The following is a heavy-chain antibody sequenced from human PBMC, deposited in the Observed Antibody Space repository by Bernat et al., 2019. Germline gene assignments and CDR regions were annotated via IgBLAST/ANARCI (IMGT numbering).Heavy chain of an antibody. D-gene: IGHD4-17*01. Sequence: QVQLQESGPGLVKPSETLSLTCTVSGASISSYFWSWIRQPPGKGLEWIGYVYYSGSTNCNPSLKSRVTMSVDTSKNQFSLKLSSVTAADSAVYYCARPYGDYVSYYYGLDVWGPGTTVTVSS. CDR3: ARPYGDYVSYYYGLDV. CDR2: VYYSGST. CDR1: GASISSYF. V-gene: IGHV4-59*01. J-gene: IGHJ6*02.